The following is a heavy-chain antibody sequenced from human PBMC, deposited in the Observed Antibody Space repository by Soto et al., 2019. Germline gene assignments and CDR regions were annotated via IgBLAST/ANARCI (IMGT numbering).Heavy chain of an antibody. J-gene: IGHJ4*02. CDR3: MTPGTSDHSDY. V-gene: IGHV3-30*03. D-gene: IGHD2-8*02. CDR2: ISFDTSNS. Sequence: VQLVESGGGGVQPGNSLRLSCAVSGIVFSSFGMHWVRQAPGKGLEWVAVISFDTSNSYYADSVNGRFTSSRDNSKNLLFLQMDGLRPEDTAVYWCMTPGTSDHSDYWGRGTLVTVSA. CDR1: GIVFSSFG.